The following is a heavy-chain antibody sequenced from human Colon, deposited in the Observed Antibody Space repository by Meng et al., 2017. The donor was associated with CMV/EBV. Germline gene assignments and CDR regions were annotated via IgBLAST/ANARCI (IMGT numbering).Heavy chain of an antibody. Sequence: SVKVSCKASGYTCTSNAINWVRQATGQGLEWMGWMKPNSGDTGYAPNFQGRITMTRNTSINTAYMELRSLTNEDTAIYYCARGIPDFWGQGTLVTVSS. CDR3: ARGIPDF. J-gene: IGHJ4*02. D-gene: IGHD3/OR15-3a*01. V-gene: IGHV1-8*01. CDR2: MKPNSGDT. CDR1: GYTCTSNA.